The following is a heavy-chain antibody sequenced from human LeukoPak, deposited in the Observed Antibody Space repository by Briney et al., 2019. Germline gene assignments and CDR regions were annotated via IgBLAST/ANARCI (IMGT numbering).Heavy chain of an antibody. J-gene: IGHJ5*02. Sequence: ASVKVSCKAPGYTFTSYGISWVRQAPGQGLEWMGWISAYNGNTNYAQKLQGRVTMTTDTSTSTAYMELRSLRSDDTAVYYCARDRSLTTAYNWFDPWGQGTLVTVSS. D-gene: IGHD4-17*01. CDR1: GYTFTSYG. V-gene: IGHV1-18*01. CDR2: ISAYNGNT. CDR3: ARDRSLTTAYNWFDP.